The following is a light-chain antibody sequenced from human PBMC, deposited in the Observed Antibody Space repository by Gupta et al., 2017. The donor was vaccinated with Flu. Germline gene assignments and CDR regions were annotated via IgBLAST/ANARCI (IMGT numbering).Light chain of an antibody. CDR2: KAS. CDR1: QSISSW. J-gene: IGKJ2*03. Sequence: PATLSASVGDRGTITSRASQSISSWLAWYQQKPGIAPKVLIYKASSLDSEVPSTFRGSGSGTEFTLRMRISHSDDFATSYFLEYNDDPYSSGQGTNKEI. CDR3: LEYNDDPYS. V-gene: IGKV1-5*03.